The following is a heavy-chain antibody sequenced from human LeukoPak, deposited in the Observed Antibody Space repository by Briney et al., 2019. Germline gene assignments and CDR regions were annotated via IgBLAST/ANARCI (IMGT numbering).Heavy chain of an antibody. CDR2: IYHSGST. CDR1: GYSISSGYY. J-gene: IGHJ4*02. Sequence: SETLSLTCAVSGYSISSGYYWGWIRQPPGKGLEWIGSIYHSGSTYYNPSLKSRVTILVDTSKNQFSLKLSSVTAADTAVYYCARVRFLEWSPQYYFDYWGQGTLVTVSS. V-gene: IGHV4-38-2*01. CDR3: ARVRFLEWSPQYYFDY. D-gene: IGHD3-3*01.